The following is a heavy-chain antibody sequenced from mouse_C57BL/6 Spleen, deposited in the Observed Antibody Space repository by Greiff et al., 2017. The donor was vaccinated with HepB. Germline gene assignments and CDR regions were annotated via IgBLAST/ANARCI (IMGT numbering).Heavy chain of an antibody. V-gene: IGHV1-82*01. Sequence: QVQLQQSGPELVKPGASVKISCKASGYAFSSSWMNWVKQRPGKGLEWIGRIYPGDGDTNYNGKFKGKATLTADKSSSTAYMQLSSLTSEDSAVYFCSRSTNYYGSSTWFAYWGQGTLVTVSA. D-gene: IGHD1-1*01. CDR3: SRSTNYYGSSTWFAY. J-gene: IGHJ3*01. CDR1: GYAFSSSW. CDR2: IYPGDGDT.